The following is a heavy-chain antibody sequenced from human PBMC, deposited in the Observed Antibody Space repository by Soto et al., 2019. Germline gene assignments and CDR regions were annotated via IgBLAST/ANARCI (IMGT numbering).Heavy chain of an antibody. J-gene: IGHJ4*02. CDR1: GFTFSSYA. CDR2: ISYDGSNK. CDR3: ARAPVSDRIAAAGTSCFDY. Sequence: QVQLVESGGGVVQPGRSLRLSCAASGFTFSSYAMHWVRRAPGKGLEWVAVISYDGSNKYYADSVKGRFTISRDNSKNTLYLQMNRLRAEDTAVYYCARAPVSDRIAAAGTSCFDYWGQGTLVTVAS. D-gene: IGHD6-13*01. V-gene: IGHV3-30-3*01.